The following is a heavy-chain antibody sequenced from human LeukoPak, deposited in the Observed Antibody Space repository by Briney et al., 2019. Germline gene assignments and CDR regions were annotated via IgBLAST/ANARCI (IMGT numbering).Heavy chain of an antibody. CDR3: AGSSLAVAGSVFDY. Sequence: ASVKVSCKASGYTFTSYGISWVRQAPGQGLEWMGWISTYNGNTHYARKLQGRVTMTTDTSTSTAYMELRSLRSDDTAVYYCAGSSLAVAGSVFDYWGQGTLVTVSS. CDR2: ISTYNGNT. CDR1: GYTFTSYG. J-gene: IGHJ4*02. D-gene: IGHD6-19*01. V-gene: IGHV1-18*01.